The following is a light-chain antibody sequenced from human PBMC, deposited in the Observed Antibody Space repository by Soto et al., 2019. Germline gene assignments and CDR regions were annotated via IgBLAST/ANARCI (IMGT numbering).Light chain of an antibody. V-gene: IGLV3-21*02. CDR1: NIGGKS. Sequence: SYELTQPPSVSVAPGQTARITCGGNNIGGKSVHWYQQKPGQAPVLVVYDDSDRPSGIPDRFSGSNSGDTATLTIRRVEAGDEADCYCHVWDSSSDHYVFGTGTKLTVL. J-gene: IGLJ1*01. CDR2: DDS. CDR3: HVWDSSSDHYV.